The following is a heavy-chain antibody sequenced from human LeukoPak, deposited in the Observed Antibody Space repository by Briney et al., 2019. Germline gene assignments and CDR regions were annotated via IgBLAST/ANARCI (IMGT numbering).Heavy chain of an antibody. V-gene: IGHV3-21*01. J-gene: IGHJ4*02. CDR3: AAKSVSGDLFDF. Sequence: GGSLRLSCAASGFTFSNYRMNWVRQAPGKGLEWVSSISSSSSYIYYADSVRVRFSISRDNAKNSLYLHMNSLRAEDTAVYYCAAKSVSGDLFDFWGQGTLVTVSS. D-gene: IGHD3-10*01. CDR1: GFTFSNYR. CDR2: ISSSSSYI.